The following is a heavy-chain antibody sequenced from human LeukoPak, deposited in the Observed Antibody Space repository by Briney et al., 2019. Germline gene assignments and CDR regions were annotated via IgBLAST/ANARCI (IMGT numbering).Heavy chain of an antibody. CDR3: AKDRQNLGELSSLYYFDY. J-gene: IGHJ4*02. Sequence: QPGGSLRLSCAASGFTFSSYAMSWVRQAPVKGLEWASAISGSGGSTYYEDSVKGRFTISRDNSRSTLYLQMNSLRAEDTAAYYCAKDRQNLGELSSLYYFDYWGQGILVTVSS. CDR2: ISGSGGST. D-gene: IGHD3-16*02. V-gene: IGHV3-23*01. CDR1: GFTFSSYA.